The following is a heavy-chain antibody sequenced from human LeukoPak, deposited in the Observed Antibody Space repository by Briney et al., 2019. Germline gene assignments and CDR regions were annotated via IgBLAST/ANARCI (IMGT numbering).Heavy chain of an antibody. CDR2: IYSGGST. Sequence: GGSLRLSCAASGFNVSSNYMSWVRQAPGKGLEWVSVIYSGGSTYYADSVKGRFTISRDNSKNTLYLQMNSLRAEDTAVYYCARGVDFDYWGQGTLVTVSS. CDR1: GFNVSSNY. CDR3: ARGVDFDY. V-gene: IGHV3-53*01. J-gene: IGHJ4*02.